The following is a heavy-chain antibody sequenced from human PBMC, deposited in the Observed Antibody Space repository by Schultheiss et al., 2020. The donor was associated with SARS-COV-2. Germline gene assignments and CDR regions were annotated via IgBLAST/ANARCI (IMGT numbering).Heavy chain of an antibody. J-gene: IGHJ4*02. CDR2: ISSSSSTI. V-gene: IGHV3-48*04. D-gene: IGHD2-8*01. CDR3: ARASCGTNGVCEEGLYYFDY. CDR1: GFTFSSYA. Sequence: GGSLRLSCAASGFTFSSYAMSWVRQAPGKGLEWVSYISSSSSTIYYADSVKGRFTISRDNAKISLYLQMNSLRAEDTAVYYCARASCGTNGVCEEGLYYFDYWGQGTLVTVSS.